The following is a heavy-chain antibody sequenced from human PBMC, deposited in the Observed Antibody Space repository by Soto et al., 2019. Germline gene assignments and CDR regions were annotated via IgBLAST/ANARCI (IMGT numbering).Heavy chain of an antibody. CDR1: GG. CDR2: FMPLFGTA. D-gene: IGHD2-21*02. Sequence: QVQLVQSGAEVKKPGSSVRVSCKSSGGINWVRQAPGHGLEWMGGFMPLFGTADYAQRFQGRVTITADELTTTSYMELRSPRSENTAVYYCAKRAYCGGDCFAFDVWGEGTSVTVSS. V-gene: IGHV1-69*01. J-gene: IGHJ3*01. CDR3: AKRAYCGGDCFAFDV.